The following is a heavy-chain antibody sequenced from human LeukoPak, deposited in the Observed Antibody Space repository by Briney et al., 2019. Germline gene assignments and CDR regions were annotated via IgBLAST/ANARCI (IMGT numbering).Heavy chain of an antibody. CDR2: IYTSGST. CDR1: GGSISSGSYY. Sequence: SQTLSLTCTVSGGSISSGSYYWSWIRQPAGKGLEWIGRIYTSGSTNYNPSLKSRVTISVDTSKNQFSLKLSSVTAADTAVYYCARDRSSWGYYFDYWGQGTLVTVSS. D-gene: IGHD2-2*01. CDR3: ARDRSSWGYYFDY. J-gene: IGHJ4*02. V-gene: IGHV4-61*02.